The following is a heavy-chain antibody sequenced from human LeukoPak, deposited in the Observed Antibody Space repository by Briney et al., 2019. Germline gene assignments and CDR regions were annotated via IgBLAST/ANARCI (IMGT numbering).Heavy chain of an antibody. CDR1: GGTFSSYA. Sequence: SVKVSCKASGGTFSSYAISWVRQAPGQGLEWMGGITPIFGTANYAQKFQGRVTITADKSTSTAYMELSSLRSEDTAVYYCAGKGSSWLLNWFDPWGQGTLVTVSS. D-gene: IGHD6-13*01. J-gene: IGHJ5*02. V-gene: IGHV1-69*06. CDR3: AGKGSSWLLNWFDP. CDR2: ITPIFGTA.